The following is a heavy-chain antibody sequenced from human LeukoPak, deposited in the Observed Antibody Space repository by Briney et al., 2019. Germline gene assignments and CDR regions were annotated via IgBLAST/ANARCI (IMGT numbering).Heavy chain of an antibody. Sequence: SETLSLTCTVSGGSISSYYCSWIRQPPGKGLEWIGSIHYSGSAYYGPTLRSRVTISVDTSKNQFSLTVSAVTAADTAVYYCARDSRYDSSGHAPWGQGTLVTVSS. V-gene: IGHV4-59*12. CDR2: IHYSGSA. CDR3: ARDSRYDSSGHAP. CDR1: GGSISSYY. J-gene: IGHJ5*02. D-gene: IGHD3-22*01.